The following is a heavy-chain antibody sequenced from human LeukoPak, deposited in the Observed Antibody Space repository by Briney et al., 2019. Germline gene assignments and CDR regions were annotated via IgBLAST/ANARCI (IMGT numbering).Heavy chain of an antibody. Sequence: AGGSLRLSCTASGFTFGDYAMSWVRQAPGKGLEWVGFIRSKAYGGTTEYAASVKGRFTISRDDSKSIAYLQMNSLRAEDTAVYYCTRVLWSSWYGLQPMDVWGKGTTVTVSS. CDR2: IRSKAYGGTT. D-gene: IGHD6-13*01. CDR1: GFTFGDYA. CDR3: TRVLWSSWYGLQPMDV. J-gene: IGHJ6*04. V-gene: IGHV3-49*04.